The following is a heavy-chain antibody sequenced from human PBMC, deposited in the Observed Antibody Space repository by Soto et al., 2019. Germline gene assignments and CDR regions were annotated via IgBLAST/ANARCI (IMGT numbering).Heavy chain of an antibody. D-gene: IGHD5-12*01. V-gene: IGHV4-39*01. J-gene: IGHJ4*02. Sequence: QLQLQESGPGLVKPSETLSLSCSVSGGSISSTSYYWGWISQPPGKVLAWIGSIDSSGSPAYNPSLRSRGTISVDMPKNQFSLKLTSVSAADPAVYYCARHGDPSWCLRPVDYWCQGTRVTCSS. CDR2: IDSSGSP. CDR3: ARHGDPSWCLRPVDY. CDR1: GGSISSTSYY.